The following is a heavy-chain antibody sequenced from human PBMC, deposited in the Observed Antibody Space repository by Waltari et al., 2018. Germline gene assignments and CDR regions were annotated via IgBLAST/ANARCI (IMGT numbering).Heavy chain of an antibody. Sequence: EVQLVESGGGLVKPGGSLRLSCAASGFTFSSSSMTWVRQAPGKGLEWVSSISSSSSYIYYADSVKGRFTISRDNAKNSLYLQMNSLRAEDTAVYYCARDWERLRFLEWLANYYYGMDVWGQGTTVTVSS. CDR1: GFTFSSSS. V-gene: IGHV3-21*01. CDR3: ARDWERLRFLEWLANYYYGMDV. D-gene: IGHD3-3*01. J-gene: IGHJ6*02. CDR2: ISSSSSYI.